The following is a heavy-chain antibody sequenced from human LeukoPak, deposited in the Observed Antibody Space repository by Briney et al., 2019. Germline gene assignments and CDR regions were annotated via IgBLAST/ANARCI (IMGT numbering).Heavy chain of an antibody. CDR1: GFTFSRYG. CDR2: IRYDGSDK. J-gene: IGHJ4*02. CDR3: AKIGAVAGHFDY. V-gene: IGHV3-30*02. D-gene: IGHD6-19*01. Sequence: HPGGSLRLSCAASGFTFSRYGMHWVRQAPGKGLEWVAFIRYDGSDKSYADSVKGRFTISRDNSKNTLYLQMNSLRAEDTAMYYCAKIGAVAGHFDYWDQGTLVTVSS.